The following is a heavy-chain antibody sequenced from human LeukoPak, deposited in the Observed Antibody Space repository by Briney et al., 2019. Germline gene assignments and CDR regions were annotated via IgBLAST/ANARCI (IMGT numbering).Heavy chain of an antibody. CDR2: IYTDGST. CDR1: GGSISSYY. J-gene: IGHJ5*02. D-gene: IGHD3-3*01. Sequence: SETLSLTCTVSGGSISSYYWSWIRQPAGKGLEWIGRIYTDGSTNYNPSLKSRVTMSVDTSKYQISLKLSSVTAADTAVYYCARTTFWSGYRQNNWFDPWGQGTLVTVSS. CDR3: ARTTFWSGYRQNNWFDP. V-gene: IGHV4-4*07.